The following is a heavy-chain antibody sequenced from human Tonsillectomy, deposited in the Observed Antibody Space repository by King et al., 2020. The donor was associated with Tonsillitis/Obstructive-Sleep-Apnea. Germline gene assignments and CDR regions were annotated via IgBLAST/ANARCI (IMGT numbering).Heavy chain of an antibody. D-gene: IGHD3-22*01. CDR3: AGHLYFYDTIGYPQFDP. CDR1: GGSINSSSYY. CDR2: IYYTGTT. Sequence: QLQESGPGLVKPSETLSLTCTVSGGSINSSSYYWGWVRQPPGKGLEWIGRIYYTGTTSYNPSLKSRVTIYVDTSKKQFSLKLSSVTAADTAVYYCAGHLYFYDTIGYPQFDPGGQGTLVTASS. V-gene: IGHV4-39*01. J-gene: IGHJ5*02.